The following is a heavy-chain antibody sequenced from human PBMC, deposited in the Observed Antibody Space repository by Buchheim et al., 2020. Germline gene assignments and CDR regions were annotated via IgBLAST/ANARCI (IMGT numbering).Heavy chain of an antibody. CDR2: ISSSSSTI. CDR3: ARRTHPYCSGGSCYPGGFDP. CDR1: GFTFSSYS. D-gene: IGHD2-15*01. Sequence: EVQLVESGGGLVQPGGSLRLSCAASGFTFSSYSMNWVRQAPGKGLEWVSYISSSSSTIYYADSVKGRFTFSRDNSKHSLYLQMNSLRAEDTAVYYCARRTHPYCSGGSCYPGGFDPWGQGTL. J-gene: IGHJ5*02. V-gene: IGHV3-48*01.